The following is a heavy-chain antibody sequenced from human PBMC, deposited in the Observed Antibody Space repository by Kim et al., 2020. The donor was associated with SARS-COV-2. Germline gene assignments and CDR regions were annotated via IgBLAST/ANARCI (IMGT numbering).Heavy chain of an antibody. Sequence: GGSLRLSCAASGFTFSSYGMHWVRQAPGKGLEWVAVIWYDGSNKYYADSVKGRFTISRDNSKNTLYLQMNSLRAEDTAVYYCARDGASSSGLDYWGQGTLVTVSS. V-gene: IGHV3-33*01. CDR2: IWYDGSNK. D-gene: IGHD6-6*01. CDR1: GFTFSSYG. CDR3: ARDGASSSGLDY. J-gene: IGHJ4*02.